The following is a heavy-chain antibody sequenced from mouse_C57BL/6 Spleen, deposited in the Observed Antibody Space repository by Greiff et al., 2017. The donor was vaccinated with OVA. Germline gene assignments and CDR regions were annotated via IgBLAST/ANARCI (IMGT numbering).Heavy chain of an antibody. CDR2: ISSGSSTI. CDR3: ARTSTMVTTSFAY. J-gene: IGHJ3*01. Sequence: EVKLMESGGGLVKPGGSLKLSCAASGFTFSDYGMHWVRQAPEKGLEWVAYISSGSSTIYYADTVKGRFTISRDNAKNTLFLQMTSLRSEDTAMYYCARTSTMVTTSFAYWGQGTLVTVSA. D-gene: IGHD2-2*01. V-gene: IGHV5-17*01. CDR1: GFTFSDYG.